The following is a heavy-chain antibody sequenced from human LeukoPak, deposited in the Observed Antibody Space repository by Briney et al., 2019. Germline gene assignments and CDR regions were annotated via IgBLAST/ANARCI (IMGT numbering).Heavy chain of an antibody. J-gene: IGHJ4*02. CDR2: IYHSGST. CDR3: ARDAGRYCSGGSCYLFDY. D-gene: IGHD2-15*01. V-gene: IGHV4-30-2*01. Sequence: SETLSLTCTVSGGSISSGGYYWSWIRQPPGKGLEWIGYIYHSGSTYYNPSLKSRVTISVDRSKNQFSLKLSSVTAADTAVYYCARDAGRYCSGGSCYLFDYWGQGTLVTVSS. CDR1: GGSISSGGYY.